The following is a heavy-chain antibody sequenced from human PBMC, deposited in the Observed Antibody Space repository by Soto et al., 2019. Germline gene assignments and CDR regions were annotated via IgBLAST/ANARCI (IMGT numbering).Heavy chain of an antibody. CDR3: TRVPSPFGFFCALGV. J-gene: IGHJ6*04. CDR1: GDSIGRGNKY. D-gene: IGHD3-16*01. Sequence: PSETLSPTCTVSGDSIGRGNKYWSWIRQAPGKGLESIVYIFSNDSTYDNPSLKSRPTMSLATSQNQFSLKLSSVTAVDTTVYFWTRVPSPFGFFCALGVWGEGATVTVYS. CDR2: IFSNDST. V-gene: IGHV4-30-4*02.